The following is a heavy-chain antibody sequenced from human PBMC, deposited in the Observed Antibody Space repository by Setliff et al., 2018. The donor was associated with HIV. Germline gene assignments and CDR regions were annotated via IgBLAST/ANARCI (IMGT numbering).Heavy chain of an antibody. V-gene: IGHV4-38-2*01. J-gene: IGHJ5*02. CDR3: ARGMVRGVIINWFDP. CDR2: IFNSGQT. D-gene: IGHD3-10*01. Sequence: ASETLSLTCAVSGYYISGGYYWCWIRQSPGKGLEWIGCIFNSGQTYYNPSLNSRIAISVDTSKNRFSLKLSSVTAADTAVYYCARGMVRGVIINWFDPWGQGTLVTVSS. CDR1: GYYISGGYY.